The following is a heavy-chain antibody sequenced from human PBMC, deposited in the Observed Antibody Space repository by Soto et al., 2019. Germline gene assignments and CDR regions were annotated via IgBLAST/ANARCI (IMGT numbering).Heavy chain of an antibody. J-gene: IGHJ6*02. CDR3: ASSLGKFGELPSYGMDV. V-gene: IGHV1-69*13. CDR2: IIPIFGTA. Sequence: SVKVSCKASGGTFSSYAISWVRQAPGQGLEWMGGIIPIFGTANYAQKFQGRVTITADESTSTAYMELSSLRSEDTAVYYCASSLGKFGELPSYGMDVWGQGTTVTVSS. D-gene: IGHD3-10*01. CDR1: GGTFSSYA.